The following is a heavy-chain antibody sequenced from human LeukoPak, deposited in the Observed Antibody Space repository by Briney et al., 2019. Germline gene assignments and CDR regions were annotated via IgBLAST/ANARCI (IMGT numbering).Heavy chain of an antibody. V-gene: IGHV1-2*02. CDR3: AREPSRHYYDSSGYYLLH. J-gene: IGHJ4*02. CDR2: INPNSGGT. D-gene: IGHD3-22*01. Sequence: VASLKVSCKASGYTFTGYYMHWVRQTPGQGLEWMGWINPNSGGTNYAQKFQGRVTMTRDTSITTAYMELSRLRSDDTAVYYCAREPSRHYYDSSGYYLLHWGQGTLVTVSS. CDR1: GYTFTGYY.